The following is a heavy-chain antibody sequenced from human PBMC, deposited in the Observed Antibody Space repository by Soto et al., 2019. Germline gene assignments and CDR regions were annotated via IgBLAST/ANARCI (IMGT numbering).Heavy chain of an antibody. CDR3: ARLTSCDSSGYCCY. D-gene: IGHD3-22*01. CDR1: GFTFSSYS. Sequence: EVQLVESGGGLVKPGGSLRLSCAASGFTFSSYSMNWVRQAPGKGLEWVSSISSSSSYIYYADLVKGRFNISRDNAKQSRCLKMNSLNAEYTAVYYCARLTSCDSSGYCCYWGQGTQVTVYS. J-gene: IGHJ4*02. CDR2: ISSSSSYI. V-gene: IGHV3-21*01.